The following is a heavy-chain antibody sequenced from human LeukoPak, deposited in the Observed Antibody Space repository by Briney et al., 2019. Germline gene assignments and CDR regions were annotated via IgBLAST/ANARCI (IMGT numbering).Heavy chain of an antibody. Sequence: PGGYLRLYCTASGFVFSNYWMLWVRQAPGQGLEWVSLIQSDGSGTTYTDSMKGRFIISRDNAKNTLYLQMTSLTAEDTAVYYCARDNTGSIDHWGQGTLVTVSS. CDR2: IQSDGSGT. J-gene: IGHJ4*02. D-gene: IGHD2-8*02. V-gene: IGHV3-74*01. CDR1: GFVFSNYW. CDR3: ARDNTGSIDH.